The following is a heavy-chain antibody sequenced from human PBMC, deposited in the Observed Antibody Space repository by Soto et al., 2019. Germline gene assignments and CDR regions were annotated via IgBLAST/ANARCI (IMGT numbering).Heavy chain of an antibody. CDR2: ISSTDNTI. D-gene: IGHD6-13*01. CDR1: GFIFRTYE. Sequence: GGSLRLSCAASGFIFRTYEMNWVRQAPGKGLEWISYISSTDNTIFYADSVKGRFTISRDNAKNSLYLQMNSLRAEDTAVYYCAREGIATAGPHFDYWGQGXTVTVYS. CDR3: AREGIATAGPHFDY. J-gene: IGHJ4*02. V-gene: IGHV3-48*03.